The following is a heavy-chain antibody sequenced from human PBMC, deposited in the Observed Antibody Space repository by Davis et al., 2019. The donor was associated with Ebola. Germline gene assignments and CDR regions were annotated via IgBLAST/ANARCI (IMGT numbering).Heavy chain of an antibody. J-gene: IGHJ6*02. V-gene: IGHV3-7*03. CDR2: IKQDGSEK. CDR1: GFTFSSYW. D-gene: IGHD3-22*01. Sequence: PGGSLRLSCAASGFTFSSYWMGCVRQAPGKGLEWVANIKQDGSEKYYVDSVKGRFTISRDNAKNSLYLQMNSLRAEDTAVYYCARGPSMIVVVITPGYGMDVWGQGTTVTVSS. CDR3: ARGPSMIVVVITPGYGMDV.